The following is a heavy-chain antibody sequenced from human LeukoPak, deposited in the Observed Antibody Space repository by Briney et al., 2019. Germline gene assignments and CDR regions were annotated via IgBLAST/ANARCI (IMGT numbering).Heavy chain of an antibody. CDR3: ARGPHIVVVPAARRVGMDI. D-gene: IGHD2-2*01. J-gene: IGHJ6*02. Sequence: SETLSLTCAVYGGSFSGYYWGWIRQPPGKGLEWIGEINHSGSTNYNPSLKSRVTISVDTSKNQFSLKLSSVTTADTAVYYCARGPHIVVVPAARRVGMDIWGQGTTVTVSS. CDR1: GGSFSGYY. V-gene: IGHV4-34*01. CDR2: INHSGST.